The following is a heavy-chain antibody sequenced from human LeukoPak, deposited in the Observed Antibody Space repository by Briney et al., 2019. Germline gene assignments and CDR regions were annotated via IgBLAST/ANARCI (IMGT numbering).Heavy chain of an antibody. V-gene: IGHV3-7*03. Sequence: GGSLRLSCAASGFTFSSYWMTWVRQAPGKGLEWVTNIKQDESEKYYVDSVKGRFTVSRDNAKNSLYLQMNYLRPEDTALYFCTKDMDPGGINVWGQGTTVIVSS. J-gene: IGHJ6*02. CDR2: IKQDESEK. D-gene: IGHD2-2*03. CDR1: GFTFSSYW. CDR3: TKDMDPGGINV.